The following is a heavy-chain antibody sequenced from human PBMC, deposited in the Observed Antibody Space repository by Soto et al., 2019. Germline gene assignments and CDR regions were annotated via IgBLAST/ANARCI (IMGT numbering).Heavy chain of an antibody. J-gene: IGHJ4*02. CDR3: VTDLIVEVSSLYF. CDR1: GFTFSDYW. CDR2: IRQDAGER. Sequence: GSLRLSCAASGFTFSDYWMTWIRQAPGKGLEWVANIRQDAGERHYVDSVRGRFTIFRDNAKNPLYLQMSSLRAEDTAVYYCVTDLIVEVSSLYFWGQGALVTVSS. V-gene: IGHV3-7*03. D-gene: IGHD1-26*01.